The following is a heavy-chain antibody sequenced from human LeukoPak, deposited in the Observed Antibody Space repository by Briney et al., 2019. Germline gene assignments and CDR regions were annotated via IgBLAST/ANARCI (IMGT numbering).Heavy chain of an antibody. CDR3: ARANRGYSSSYYFDY. CDR2: INAGNGNT. V-gene: IGHV1-3*01. CDR1: GYTFTSYA. J-gene: IGHJ4*02. D-gene: IGHD6-13*01. Sequence: ASVKVSCKASGYTFTSYAMHWVRQAPGQRLEWMGWINAGNGNTKYSQKSQGRVTITRNTSISTAYMELSSLRSEDTAVYYCARANRGYSSSYYFDYWGQGTLVTVSS.